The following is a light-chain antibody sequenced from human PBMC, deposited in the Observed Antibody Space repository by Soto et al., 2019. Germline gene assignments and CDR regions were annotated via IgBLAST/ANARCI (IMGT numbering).Light chain of an antibody. V-gene: IGKV1-5*01. J-gene: IGKJ1*01. Sequence: DIQMTQSPSTLSASVGDRVTITCRASQSISSWLAWYQQKPGKAPKLLIYDASSLESGVPSRFSGSGSGTDFTLTISSLQPDDFATYYCQQYNIYPWTFGQGTKVDIK. CDR1: QSISSW. CDR2: DAS. CDR3: QQYNIYPWT.